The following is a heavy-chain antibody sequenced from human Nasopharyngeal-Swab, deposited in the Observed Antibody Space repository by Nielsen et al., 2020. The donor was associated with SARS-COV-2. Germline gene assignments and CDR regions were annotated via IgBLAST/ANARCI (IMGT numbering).Heavy chain of an antibody. CDR2: ISAYNGNT. V-gene: IGHV1-18*01. J-gene: IGHJ6*02. Sequence: ASVKVSCKASGYTFISYCISWVRPPPAQGLAWMGWISAYNGNTNYAQKLQGRVTMTTDTSTSTAYMELRSLRSDDTAVYYCARDPGIAAAFHDYYYYYGMDVWGQGTTVTVSS. CDR1: GYTFISYC. CDR3: ARDPGIAAAFHDYYYYYGMDV. D-gene: IGHD6-13*01.